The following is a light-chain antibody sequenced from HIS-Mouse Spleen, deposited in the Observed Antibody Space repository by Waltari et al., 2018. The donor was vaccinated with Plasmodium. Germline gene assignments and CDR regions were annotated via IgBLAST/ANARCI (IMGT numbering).Light chain of an antibody. Sequence: QTVVTQEPSLTVSPGGTVTLTCASSTGAVTSGYYPNWFQQKPGQAPRALIYSPSNKCAWRPARFSGYLLGGKAALTLAGVQPEDEAEYYCLLYYGGPWVFGGGTKLTVL. V-gene: IGLV7-43*01. CDR2: SPS. J-gene: IGLJ3*02. CDR1: TGAVTSGYY. CDR3: LLYYGGPWV.